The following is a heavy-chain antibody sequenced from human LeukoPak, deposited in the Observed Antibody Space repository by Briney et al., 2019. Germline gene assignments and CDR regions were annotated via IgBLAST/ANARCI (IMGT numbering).Heavy chain of an antibody. J-gene: IGHJ6*04. CDR2: ICSGGST. CDR3: ARESRSSYCSGGSCYWVYYGMDV. CDR1: GFTVSSNY. V-gene: IGHV3-53*01. D-gene: IGHD2-15*01. Sequence: GGSLRLSCAASGFTVSSNYMSWVRQAPGKGLEWVSVICSGGSTYYADSVKGRFTISRDNSKNTLYLQMNSLRAEDTAVYYCARESRSSYCSGGSCYWVYYGMDVWGKGTTVTVSS.